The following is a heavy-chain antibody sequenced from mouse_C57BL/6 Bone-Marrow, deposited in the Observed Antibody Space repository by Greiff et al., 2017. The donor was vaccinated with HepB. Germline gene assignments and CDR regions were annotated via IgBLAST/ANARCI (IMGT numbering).Heavy chain of an antibody. CDR2: IDPSDSYT. V-gene: IGHV1-69*01. CDR3: ARKGDSSGYHYYAMDY. Sequence: VQLQQPGAELVMPGASVKLSCKASGYTFTSYWMHWVKQRPGQGLEWIGEIDPSDSYTNYNQKFKGKSTLTVDKSSSTAYMQLSSLTAEDSAVYYCARKGDSSGYHYYAMDYWGQGTSVTVSS. D-gene: IGHD3-2*02. CDR1: GYTFTSYW. J-gene: IGHJ4*01.